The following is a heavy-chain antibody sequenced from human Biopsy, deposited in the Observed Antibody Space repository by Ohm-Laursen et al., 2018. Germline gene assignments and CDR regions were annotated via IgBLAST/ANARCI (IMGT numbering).Heavy chain of an antibody. J-gene: IGHJ6*02. Sequence: SETLSLTCNVSGGSLSLSYWSWIRQPPGKGLEWIGYIYSSGGTDYNPSLKSRVTISLDTSKNQFSLTLTSVTVADTAVYYCARVAGGYAYYYGMDVWGQGTTVIVSS. CDR2: IYSSGGT. D-gene: IGHD5-12*01. CDR1: GGSLSLSY. V-gene: IGHV4-4*08. CDR3: ARVAGGYAYYYGMDV.